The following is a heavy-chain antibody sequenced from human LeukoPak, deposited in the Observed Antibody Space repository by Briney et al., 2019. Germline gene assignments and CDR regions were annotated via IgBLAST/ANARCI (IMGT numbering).Heavy chain of an antibody. Sequence: SETLSLTCTVSGGSISSYYWSWIRQPPGKGLEWIGYIYYSGSTNYNPSLKSRVTISVDTSKNQFSLRLSSVTAADTAVYYCARLEMATKSADYWGQGTLVTVSS. CDR2: IYYSGST. J-gene: IGHJ4*02. D-gene: IGHD5-24*01. V-gene: IGHV4-59*08. CDR1: GGSISSYY. CDR3: ARLEMATKSADY.